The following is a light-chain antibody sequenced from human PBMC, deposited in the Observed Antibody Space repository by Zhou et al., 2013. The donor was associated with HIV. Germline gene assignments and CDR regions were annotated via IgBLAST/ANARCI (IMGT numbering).Light chain of an antibody. V-gene: IGKV1-27*01. J-gene: IGKJ5*01. CDR1: QGISNY. CDR2: AAS. CDR3: QQYKAYTIT. Sequence: IQMTQSPSSLSASVGDRVTISCRASQGISNYLAWYQQKPGKGPKLLIYAASTLQSGVPSRFSGSGSGTEFTLTINRLQPDDFATYYCQQYKAYTITFGQGTRLEIK.